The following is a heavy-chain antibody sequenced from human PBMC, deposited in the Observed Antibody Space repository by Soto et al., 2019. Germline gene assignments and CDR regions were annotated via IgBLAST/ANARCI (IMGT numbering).Heavy chain of an antibody. CDR2: INPNSGGT. D-gene: IGHD1-26*01. CDR1: GYTFTGYY. V-gene: IGHV1-2*04. Sequence: ASVNVSCKASGYTFTGYYMHWVRQAPGQGLEWMGWINPNSGGTNYAQKFQGWVTMTRDTSINTAYMELSRLRSDDTAVYYCARARIVGATDAFDIWGQGTMVTVSS. CDR3: ARARIVGATDAFDI. J-gene: IGHJ3*02.